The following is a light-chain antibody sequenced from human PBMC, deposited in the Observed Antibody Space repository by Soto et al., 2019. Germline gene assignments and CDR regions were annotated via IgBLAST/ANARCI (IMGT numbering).Light chain of an antibody. V-gene: IGKV3-11*01. CDR2: GAS. CDR1: QSVSSS. J-gene: IGKJ4*01. Sequence: EIVLTQSPATPSLSPGERATLSCRASQSVSSSLAWYQQKPGQAPRLLIYGASNGAAGIPARFSGTGSGTDFTLTISSLEPDDFAVYYCQQRYNWPLTFGGGTKVDIK. CDR3: QQRYNWPLT.